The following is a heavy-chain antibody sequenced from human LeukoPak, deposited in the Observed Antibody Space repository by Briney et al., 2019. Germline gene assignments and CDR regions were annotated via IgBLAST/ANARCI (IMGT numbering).Heavy chain of an antibody. CDR1: RYSFTSYW. CDR3: ARRPSGKYDFWSGYYNYYGMDV. CDR2: IYPGDSDT. J-gene: IGHJ6*02. D-gene: IGHD3-3*01. V-gene: IGHV5-51*01. Sequence: GESLKISCKGSRYSFTSYWIGWVRQMPGKGLEWMGIIYPGDSDTRYSPSFQGQVTISADKCISTAYLQWSSLKASDTAMYYCARRPSGKYDFWSGYYNYYGMDVWGQGTTVTVSS.